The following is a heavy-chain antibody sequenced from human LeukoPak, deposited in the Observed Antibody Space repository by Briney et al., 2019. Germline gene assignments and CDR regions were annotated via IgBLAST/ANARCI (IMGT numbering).Heavy chain of an antibody. Sequence: ASVKVSCKASGYTFASYYMHWVRQAPGQGLEWMGIIILGGASTIDAQKFQGRVSMTRDTSTSTVYLELSSLRSEDTAVYYCAREGHQLLLPASNWFDPWGQGTLVTVSS. V-gene: IGHV1-46*01. CDR1: GYTFASYY. J-gene: IGHJ5*02. CDR2: IILGGAST. CDR3: AREGHQLLLPASNWFDP. D-gene: IGHD2-2*01.